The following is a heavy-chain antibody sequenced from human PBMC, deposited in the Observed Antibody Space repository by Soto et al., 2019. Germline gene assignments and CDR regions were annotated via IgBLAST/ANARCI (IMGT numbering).Heavy chain of an antibody. D-gene: IGHD3-9*01. CDR1: GFTFSSYS. V-gene: IGHV3-48*01. CDR3: ARVGQYPHKGIRYFDWLEDDAFDI. Sequence: GGSLRLSCAASGFTFSSYSMNWVRQAPGKGLEWVSYISSSSSTIYYADSVKGRFTISRDNAKNSLYLQMNSLRAEDTAVYYCARVGQYPHKGIRYFDWLEDDAFDIWGQGTMVTVSS. CDR2: ISSSSSTI. J-gene: IGHJ3*02.